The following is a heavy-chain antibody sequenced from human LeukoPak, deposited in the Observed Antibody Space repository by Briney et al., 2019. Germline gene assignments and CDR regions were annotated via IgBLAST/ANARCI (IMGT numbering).Heavy chain of an antibody. CDR2: IYQSGST. D-gene: IGHD3-10*01. V-gene: IGHV4-39*07. Sequence: PSETLSLTCTLSGDSISTSTYYWGWIRQPPGKGLEWIGSIYQSGSTYYNPSLNGRVTISVDTSKNQFSLRVSSVIAADTAVYYCARDESLGSSPFDYWGQGTLVTVSS. CDR3: ARDESLGSSPFDY. CDR1: GDSISTSTYY. J-gene: IGHJ4*02.